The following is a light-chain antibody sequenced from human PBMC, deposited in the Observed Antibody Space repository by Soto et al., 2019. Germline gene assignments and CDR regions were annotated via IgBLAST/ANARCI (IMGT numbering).Light chain of an antibody. J-gene: IGKJ1*01. CDR1: QSIRSW. V-gene: IGKV1-5*01. CDR2: DAY. Sequence: DIQMTQSPSVLSASVGDRVTISFLASQSIRSWLAWYQQKPGKAPKLLIYDAYSFESGVPSRFSGRRSGTEFTLTIAGLQPEDFATYYCPQYHNYPRTFGQGTKVDIK. CDR3: PQYHNYPRT.